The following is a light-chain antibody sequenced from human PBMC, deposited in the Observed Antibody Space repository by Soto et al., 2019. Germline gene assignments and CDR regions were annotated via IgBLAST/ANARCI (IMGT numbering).Light chain of an antibody. CDR1: QSLVYSDGNTY. CDR2: KVS. V-gene: IGKV2-30*01. Sequence: DVVMTQSPLSLPVTLGQPASISCRSSQSLVYSDGNTYLNWFQQRPGQSPRRLIYKVSNRDSGVPDRFSRSGSGSDFTLKISRGEAGDVGVYYCMQGTHWPRTFGQGTKVEIK. CDR3: MQGTHWPRT. J-gene: IGKJ1*01.